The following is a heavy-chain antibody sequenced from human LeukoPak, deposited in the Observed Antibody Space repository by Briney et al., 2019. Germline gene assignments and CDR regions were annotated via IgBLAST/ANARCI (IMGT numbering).Heavy chain of an antibody. CDR3: AKAGSSTSCYRNWFDP. Sequence: GGSLRLSCAASGFTFDDYAMHWVRQAPGKGLEWVSAISGGGGSTYYADSVKGRFTISRDNSKNTLYLQMNSLRAEDTAVYYCAKAGSSTSCYRNWFDPWGQGTLVTVSS. CDR2: ISGGGGST. J-gene: IGHJ5*02. V-gene: IGHV3-23*01. D-gene: IGHD2-2*02. CDR1: GFTFDDYA.